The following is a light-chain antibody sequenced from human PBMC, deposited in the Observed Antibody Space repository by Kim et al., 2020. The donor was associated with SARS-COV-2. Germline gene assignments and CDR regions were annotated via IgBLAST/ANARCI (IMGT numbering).Light chain of an antibody. CDR2: DAS. CDR1: QSVSSY. J-gene: IGKJ4*01. CDR3: QQRSNWPPT. V-gene: IGKV3-11*01. Sequence: LSPGERATRSCRASQSVSSYLAWYQQRPGQAPRLLIYDASNRATGIPARFSGSGSGIDFTLTISSLEPEDFAVYYCQQRSNWPPTFGGGTKVEIK.